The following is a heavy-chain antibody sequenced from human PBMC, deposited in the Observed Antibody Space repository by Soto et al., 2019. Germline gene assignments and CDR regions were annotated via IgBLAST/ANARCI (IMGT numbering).Heavy chain of an antibody. CDR2: IIPIFGTA. CDR3: ARDSGYSYGLGWFDP. J-gene: IGHJ5*02. V-gene: IGHV1-69*13. D-gene: IGHD5-18*01. Sequence: SVNVSCKASGGTFSSYAIGWVRQAPGQGLEWMGGIIPIFGTANYAQKFQGRVTITADESTSTAYMELSSLRSEDTAVYYCARDSGYSYGLGWFDPWGQGTLVTVSS. CDR1: GGTFSSYA.